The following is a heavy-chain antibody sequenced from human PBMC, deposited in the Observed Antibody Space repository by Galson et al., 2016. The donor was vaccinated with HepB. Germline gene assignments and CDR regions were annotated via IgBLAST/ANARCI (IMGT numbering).Heavy chain of an antibody. V-gene: IGHV5-10-1*01. CDR1: DYSFTTYW. CDR3: ARIRPHGDTSSWSLDF. Sequence: QSGAEVKKPGESLRISCKGSDYSFTTYWISWVRLMPGKGLEWMGRIDPSDSYTNYSPSFQGHVAISVGKSIDTAYLQLSSLKASDTAVYFCARIRPHGDTSSWSLDFWGQGTLVIVSS. CDR2: IDPSDSYT. J-gene: IGHJ4*02. D-gene: IGHD6-13*01.